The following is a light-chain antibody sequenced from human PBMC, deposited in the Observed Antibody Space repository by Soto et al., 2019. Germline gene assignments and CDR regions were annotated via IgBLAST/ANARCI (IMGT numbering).Light chain of an antibody. CDR1: QSVSSN. CDR2: GAS. V-gene: IGKV3-15*01. CDR3: QQYNNWPRT. J-gene: IGKJ2*01. Sequence: EIVMTQSPATRSVSPVERATLSCMASQSVSSNLAWYQQKPGQAPRLLIYGASTRATGIPARFSGSGSGTEFTLTISSLQSEDFAVYYCQQYNNWPRTFGQGTKLEIK.